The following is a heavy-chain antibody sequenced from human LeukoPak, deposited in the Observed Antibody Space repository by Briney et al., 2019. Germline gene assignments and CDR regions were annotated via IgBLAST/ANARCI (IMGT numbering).Heavy chain of an antibody. Sequence: PGGSLRLSCAASGFTFRTYAMSWVRQAPGKGLEWVSTISDSGGSTYYADSVKGRFTISRDNSKNTLYLQMNSLRAEDTAVYYCANPYRATTPPYWGQGTLVTVSS. CDR2: ISDSGGST. D-gene: IGHD4-11*01. J-gene: IGHJ4*02. V-gene: IGHV3-23*01. CDR1: GFTFRTYA. CDR3: ANPYRATTPPY.